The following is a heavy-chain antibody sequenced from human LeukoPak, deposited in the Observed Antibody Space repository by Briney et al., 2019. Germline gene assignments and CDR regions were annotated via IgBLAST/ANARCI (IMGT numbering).Heavy chain of an antibody. D-gene: IGHD3-22*01. Sequence: GGSLRLSCAASGFTFGNSAMTWVRLAPGKGLEWVASISGSGSPTFYTDLVRGRFTISRDNAKNSLYLQMNSLRAEDTAVYYCARDRNDSSGYYYGYWGQGTPVTVSS. CDR3: ARDRNDSSGYYYGY. CDR2: ISGSGSPT. CDR1: GFTFGNSA. V-gene: IGHV3-21*01. J-gene: IGHJ4*02.